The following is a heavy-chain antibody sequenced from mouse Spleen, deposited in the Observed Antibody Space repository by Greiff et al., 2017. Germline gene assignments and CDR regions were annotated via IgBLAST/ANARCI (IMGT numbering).Heavy chain of an antibody. V-gene: IGHV1-54*01. CDR2: INPGSGGT. J-gene: IGHJ1*01. D-gene: IGHD6-1*01. CDR3: ARLGQLRGYFDV. Sequence: QVQLKESGAELVRPGTSVKVSCKASGYAFTNYLIEWVKQRPGQGLEWIGVINPGSGGTNYNEKFKGKATLIADKSSSTAYMQLSSLTSEDSAVYFCARLGQLRGYFDVWGAGTTVTVSS. CDR1: GYAFTNYL.